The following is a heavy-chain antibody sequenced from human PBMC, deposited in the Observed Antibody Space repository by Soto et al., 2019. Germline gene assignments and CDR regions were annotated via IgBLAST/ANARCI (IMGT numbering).Heavy chain of an antibody. CDR3: ARLGSSGWSTFPYYFDY. D-gene: IGHD6-19*01. J-gene: IGHJ4*02. Sequence: SETLSLTCTVSGGSISSSSYYWGWIRQPPGKGLEWIGSIYYSGSTYYNPSLKSRVTISVDTSKNQFSLKLSSVTAADTAVYYCARLGSSGWSTFPYYFDYWGQGTLVTVSS. V-gene: IGHV4-39*01. CDR1: GGSISSSSYY. CDR2: IYYSGST.